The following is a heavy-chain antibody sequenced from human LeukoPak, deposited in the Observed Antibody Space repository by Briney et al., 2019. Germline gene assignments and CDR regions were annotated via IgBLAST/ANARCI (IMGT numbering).Heavy chain of an antibody. D-gene: IGHD2-2*01. CDR3: ASSIVYCSSTSCYFN. V-gene: IGHV1-2*02. Sequence: ASVKVSCKASGYXFTGYFMHWVRQAPGQGLEWMGWINPNSGGTNYAQKFQGRVTMTRDTSISTAYMELSRLRSDDTAVYYCASSIVYCSSTSCYFNWGQGTLVTVSS. CDR1: GYXFTGYF. CDR2: INPNSGGT. J-gene: IGHJ4*02.